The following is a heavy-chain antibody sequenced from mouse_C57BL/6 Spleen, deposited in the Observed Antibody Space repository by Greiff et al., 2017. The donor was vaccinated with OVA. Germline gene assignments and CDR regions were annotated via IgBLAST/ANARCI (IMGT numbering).Heavy chain of an antibody. J-gene: IGHJ2*01. V-gene: IGHV3-6*01. CDR2: ISYDGSN. D-gene: IGHD1-1*01. Sequence: EVHLVESGPGLVKPSQSLSLTCSVTGYSITSGYYWNWIRQFPGNKLEWMGYISYDGSNNYNPSLKNRISITRDTSKNQFFLKLNSVTTEDTATYYCARDLVTTVDFDYWGQGTTLTVSS. CDR3: ARDLVTTVDFDY. CDR1: GYSITSGYY.